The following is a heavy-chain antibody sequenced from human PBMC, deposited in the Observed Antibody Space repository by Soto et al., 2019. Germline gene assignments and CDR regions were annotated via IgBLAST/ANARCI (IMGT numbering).Heavy chain of an antibody. Sequence: SETLSLTCAVYGGSSSGYYWSWIRQPPGKGLEWIGEINHSGSTNYNPSLKSRVTISVDTSKNQFSLKLSSVTAADTAVYYCGCSSSSRPFDYWGQGTLVTVSS. CDR3: GCSSSSRPFDY. D-gene: IGHD6-6*01. J-gene: IGHJ4*02. V-gene: IGHV4-34*01. CDR2: INHSGST. CDR1: GGSSSGYY.